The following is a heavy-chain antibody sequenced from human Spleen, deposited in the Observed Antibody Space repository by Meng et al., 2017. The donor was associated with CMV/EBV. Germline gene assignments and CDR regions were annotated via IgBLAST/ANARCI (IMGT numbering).Heavy chain of an antibody. CDR3: ARFGITATTPDY. CDR2: IYYSGGT. Sequence: SETLSLTCTVSGGSISSYYWSWIRQPPGKGLEWIGYIYYSGGTNYNPSLKSRVTISVDTSKNQFSLKLRSVTAADTAVYFCARFGITATTPDYWGQGTLVTVSS. D-gene: IGHD1-7*01. V-gene: IGHV4-59*01. CDR1: GGSISSYY. J-gene: IGHJ4*02.